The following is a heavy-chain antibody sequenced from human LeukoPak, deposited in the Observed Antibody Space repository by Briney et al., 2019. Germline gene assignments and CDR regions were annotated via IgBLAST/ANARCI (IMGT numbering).Heavy chain of an antibody. J-gene: IGHJ3*01. D-gene: IGHD1-26*01. Sequence: SETLSLTCTVSGASTSAYYWSWIRQPPGKGLEWIGYTYSGGNANYNPSLKSRVTISIDTSENQFSLRLTSVTAADTAVYFCAHSKRGGGYYINTFAVWGQGTLVTISS. CDR3: AHSKRGGGYYINTFAV. CDR2: TYSGGNA. CDR1: GASTSAYY. V-gene: IGHV4-59*01.